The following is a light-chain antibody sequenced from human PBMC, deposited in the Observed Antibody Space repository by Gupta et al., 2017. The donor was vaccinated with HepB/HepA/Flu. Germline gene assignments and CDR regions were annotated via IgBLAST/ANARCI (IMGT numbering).Light chain of an antibody. CDR1: QGISSN. J-gene: IGKJ1*01. CDR3: QQSNNWPRT. Sequence: IVMTQSPATLYVSQGERAALSCRASQGISSNLVWYQQKPGQAPRLLIYDASSRDSGIPARFSGSGSGTEFTLTISSLQSEDFAVYYCQQSNNWPRTFGQGTKVEVK. V-gene: IGKV3-15*01. CDR2: DAS.